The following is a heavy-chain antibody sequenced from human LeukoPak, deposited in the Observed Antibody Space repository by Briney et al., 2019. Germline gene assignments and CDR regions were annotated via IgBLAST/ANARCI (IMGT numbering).Heavy chain of an antibody. V-gene: IGHV4-31*03. CDR2: IYYSGST. CDR1: GGSISSGGYY. CDR3: ARDSRGVGSWKEYWFDP. D-gene: IGHD3-10*01. Sequence: SETLSLTCTVSGGSISSGGYYWSWIRQHPGKGLEWIGYIYYSGSTYYNPSLKSRVTISVDTSKNQFSLKLSSVTAADTAVYYCARDSRGVGSWKEYWFDPWGQGTLVTVSS. J-gene: IGHJ5*02.